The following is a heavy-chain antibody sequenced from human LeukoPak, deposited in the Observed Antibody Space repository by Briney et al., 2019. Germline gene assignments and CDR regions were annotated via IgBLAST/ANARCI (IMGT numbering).Heavy chain of an antibody. CDR3: ARSFRGVTTKSYYFDY. J-gene: IGHJ4*02. CDR2: IGSSSSTI. CDR1: GFTFSSYS. V-gene: IGHV3-48*01. Sequence: PGGSLRLSCAASGFTFSSYSMNWVRQAPGKGLEWVSYIGSSSSTIYYADSVKGRFTISRDNAKNSLYLQMNSLRAEDTAVYYCARSFRGVTTKSYYFDYWGQGTLVTVSS. D-gene: IGHD2-21*02.